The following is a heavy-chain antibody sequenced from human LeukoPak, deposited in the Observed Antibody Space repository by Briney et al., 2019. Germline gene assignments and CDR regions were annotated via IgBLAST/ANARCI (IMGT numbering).Heavy chain of an antibody. Sequence: PSETLSLTCTVSGGSISSYYWSWIRQPPGKGLEWIGYIYYSGSTNYNPSLKSRVTISVDTSKNQFSLKLSSVTAADTAVYYCARIQAQTVGVVTLVYYFDYWGQGTLVTVSS. D-gene: IGHD4-23*01. J-gene: IGHJ4*02. CDR3: ARIQAQTVGVVTLVYYFDY. CDR2: IYYSGST. CDR1: GGSISSYY. V-gene: IGHV4-59*01.